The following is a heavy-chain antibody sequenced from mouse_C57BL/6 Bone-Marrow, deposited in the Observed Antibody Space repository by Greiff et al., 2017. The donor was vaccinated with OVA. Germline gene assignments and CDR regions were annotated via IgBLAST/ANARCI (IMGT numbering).Heavy chain of an antibody. CDR1: GFTFSDYY. J-gene: IGHJ1*03. Sequence: EVQRVESGGGLVQPGGSLKLSCAASGFTFSDYYMYWVRQTPEKRLEWVAYISNGGGSTYYPDTVKGRFTISRDNAKNTLYLQMSRLKSEDTAMYYGARHPHYYGSSYDWYFDVWGTGTTVTVSS. V-gene: IGHV5-12*01. CDR3: ARHPHYYGSSYDWYFDV. CDR2: ISNGGGST. D-gene: IGHD1-1*01.